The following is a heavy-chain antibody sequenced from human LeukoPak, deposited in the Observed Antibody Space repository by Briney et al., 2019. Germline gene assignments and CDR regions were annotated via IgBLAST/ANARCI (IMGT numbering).Heavy chain of an antibody. CDR1: GFTFSDYW. J-gene: IGHJ4*02. Sequence: GGSLRLSCAASGFTFSDYWMSWVRQAPGKGLEWVANIKQDGSEKYYADSVKGRFTISRDNSKNTLYLQMNSLRADDSAVYYCAKGYYDSNGSFYYFDHWGQGTLVTVSS. CDR3: AKGYYDSNGSFYYFDH. V-gene: IGHV3-7*01. CDR2: IKQDGSEK. D-gene: IGHD3-22*01.